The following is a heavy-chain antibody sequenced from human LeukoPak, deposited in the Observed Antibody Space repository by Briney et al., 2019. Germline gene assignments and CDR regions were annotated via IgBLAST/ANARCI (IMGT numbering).Heavy chain of an antibody. V-gene: IGHV4-38-2*01. J-gene: IGHJ2*01. CDR2: IHHSGST. D-gene: IGHD3-10*01. Sequence: SETLSLTCAVSGYSINSGYYWGWIRQPPGKGLEWINDIHHSGSTHYNPSLKSRVTVSVDTSKNQFSLNLSSVTAADTAMYYCARLVRGVGYWYFDLWGRGTLVTVSS. CDR3: ARLVRGVGYWYFDL. CDR1: GYSINSGYY.